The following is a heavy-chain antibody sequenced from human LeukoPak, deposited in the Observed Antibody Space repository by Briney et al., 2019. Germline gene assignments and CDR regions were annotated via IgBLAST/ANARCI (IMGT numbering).Heavy chain of an antibody. CDR3: ARDTFYGMDV. V-gene: IGHV4-59*01. CDR2: IYYSGST. J-gene: IGHJ6*02. Sequence: SETLSLTCTVSGGSISSYYWSWIRQPPGKGLEWIGYIYYSGSTNYNPSLKSRVTISVDTSENQFSLKLSSVTAADTAVYYCARDTFYGMDVWGQGTTVTVSS. CDR1: GGSISSYY.